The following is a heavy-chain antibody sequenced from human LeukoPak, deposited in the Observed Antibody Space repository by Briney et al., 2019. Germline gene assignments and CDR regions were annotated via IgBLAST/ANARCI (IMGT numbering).Heavy chain of an antibody. CDR3: ARDYRIDGYNRGVDH. CDR1: RYTLTHYY. CDR2: IVPSSGST. Sequence: ASVKVSRKSSRYTLTHYYIHCVRQAPGQGLEWLGMIVPSSGSTSYGQQFLGRVTMPRDTSTTTVHMELSGLRSDDTAVYYCARDYRIDGYNRGVDHWGQGTLITVSS. D-gene: IGHD5-24*01. V-gene: IGHV1-46*01. J-gene: IGHJ4*02.